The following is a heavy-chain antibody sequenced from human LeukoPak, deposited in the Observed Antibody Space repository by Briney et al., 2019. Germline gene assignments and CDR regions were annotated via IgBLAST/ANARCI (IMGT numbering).Heavy chain of an antibody. CDR3: ARIGGYNWNYGSYYFDY. D-gene: IGHD1-7*01. CDR1: GGTFSSYA. CDR2: IIPIFGTA. J-gene: IGHJ4*02. V-gene: IGHV1-69*05. Sequence: GASVKVSCKASGGTFSSYAISWVRQAPGQGLEWMGGIIPIFGTANYAQKFQGRVTTTRDMSTSTVYMELSSLRSEDTAVYYCARIGGYNWNYGSYYFDYWGQGTLVTVSS.